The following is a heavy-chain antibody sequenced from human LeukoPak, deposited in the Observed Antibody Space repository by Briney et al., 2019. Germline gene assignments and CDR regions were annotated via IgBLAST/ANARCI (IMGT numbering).Heavy chain of an antibody. CDR3: ARHYSGYDRGDYYFDY. J-gene: IGHJ4*02. CDR1: GYTFTSYG. CDR2: ISAYNGNT. V-gene: IGHV1-18*01. Sequence: GASVKVSCKASGYTFTSYGISWVRQAPGQGLEWMGWISAYNGNTNYAQKLQGRVTMTTDTSTSTAYMELRSLRSDDTAVYYCARHYSGYDRGDYYFDYWGQGTLVTVSS. D-gene: IGHD5-12*01.